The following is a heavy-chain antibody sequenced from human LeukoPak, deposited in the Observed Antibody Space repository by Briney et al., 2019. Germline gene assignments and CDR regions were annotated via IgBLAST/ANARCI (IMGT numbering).Heavy chain of an antibody. D-gene: IGHD6-13*01. CDR2: ISSSGSTI. Sequence: PGGSLRLSCAASGFTFSDYYMSWIRQAPGEGLEWVSYISSSGSTIYYADSVKGRFTISRDNAKNSLYLQMNSLRAEDTAVYYCASPRMVEYSSSWYEWLVWGQGTLVTVSS. CDR1: GFTFSDYY. CDR3: ASPRMVEYSSSWYEWLV. V-gene: IGHV3-11*01. J-gene: IGHJ4*02.